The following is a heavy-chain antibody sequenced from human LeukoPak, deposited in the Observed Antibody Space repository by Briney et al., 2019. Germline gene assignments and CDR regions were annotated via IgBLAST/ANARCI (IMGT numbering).Heavy chain of an antibody. V-gene: IGHV4-59*01. Sequence: PSETLSLTCTVSGGSISSYYWSWIRQPPGKGLEWIGYIYYSGSTNYNPSLKSRVTISVDTSKNQFSLKLSSVTAADPAVYYCAREVNYGGTFDYRGPGDLCTVSS. D-gene: IGHD4/OR15-4a*01. CDR3: AREVNYGGTFDY. CDR1: GGSISSYY. J-gene: IGHJ4*02. CDR2: IYYSGST.